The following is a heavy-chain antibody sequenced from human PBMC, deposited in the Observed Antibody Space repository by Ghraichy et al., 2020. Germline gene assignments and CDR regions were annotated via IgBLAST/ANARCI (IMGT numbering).Heavy chain of an antibody. D-gene: IGHD7-27*01. Sequence: SETLSLTCAVSGGSISSGGYSWSWIRQPPGKGLEWIGYIYHSGSTYYNPSLKSRVTISVDRSKNQFSLKLSSVTAADTAVYYCARVSGSTVPLTDYYYYYMDVWGKGTTVTVSS. CDR3: ARVSGSTVPLTDYYYYYMDV. CDR2: IYHSGST. CDR1: GGSISSGGYS. V-gene: IGHV4-30-2*01. J-gene: IGHJ6*03.